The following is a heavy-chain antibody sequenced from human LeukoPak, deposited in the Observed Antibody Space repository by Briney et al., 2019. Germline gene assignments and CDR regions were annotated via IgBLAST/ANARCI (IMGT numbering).Heavy chain of an antibody. CDR1: GFTFSDYY. J-gene: IGHJ4*02. Sequence: GGSLRLSCAASGFTFSDYYMSWIRQAPGKGLEWVSYISSSGSTIYYADSVKGRFTISRDNAKNSLYLQMNSLRDEDTAVYYCARDINIAVAGESDYWGQGTLVTVSS. V-gene: IGHV3-11*04. D-gene: IGHD6-19*01. CDR2: ISSSGSTI. CDR3: ARDINIAVAGESDY.